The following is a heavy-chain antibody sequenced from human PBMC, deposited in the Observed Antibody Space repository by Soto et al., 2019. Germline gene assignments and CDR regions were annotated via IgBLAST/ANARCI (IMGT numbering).Heavy chain of an antibody. D-gene: IGHD6-6*01. CDR1: GFTFSSYW. V-gene: IGHV3-74*01. Sequence: GGSLRLSCAASGFTFSSYWMHWVRQAPGKGLVWVSRINSDGSSTSYADSVKGRFTISRDNAKNTLYLQMNSLRAEDTAVYYCASGGSSLNFDYWGRGTLVTVSS. CDR3: ASGGSSLNFDY. CDR2: INSDGSST. J-gene: IGHJ4*02.